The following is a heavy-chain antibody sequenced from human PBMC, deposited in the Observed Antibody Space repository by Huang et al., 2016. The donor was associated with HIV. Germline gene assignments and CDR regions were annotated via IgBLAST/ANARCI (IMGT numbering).Heavy chain of an antibody. D-gene: IGHD3-22*01. V-gene: IGHV4-39*01. CDR1: GGSITSSSYY. J-gene: IGHJ3*02. Sequence: QLQLQGSGPGLVKPSETLSLTCTVSGGSITSSSYYWGGIRQPPGKGLEWVGSIYYGGSTDYDPARKSRVTVSVDTSKNQFSLKLGSVTAADTAVYYCARHFSYYDSSGYTPWDAFDIWGQGTMVTVSS. CDR2: IYYGGST. CDR3: ARHFSYYDSSGYTPWDAFDI.